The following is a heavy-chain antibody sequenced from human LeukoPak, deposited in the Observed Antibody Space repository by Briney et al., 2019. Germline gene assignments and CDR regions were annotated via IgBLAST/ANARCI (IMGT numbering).Heavy chain of an antibody. D-gene: IGHD5-12*01. CDR1: GFTFSSYG. CDR2: IWYDGSNK. CDR3: ARDTQYSGYAFAFDI. Sequence: PGGSLRLSCAASGFTFSSYGMHWVRQAPGKGLEWVAGIWYDGSNKYYADSVKGRFTISRDNSKNTLYLQMNSLRAEDTAVYYCARDTQYSGYAFAFDIWGQGTMVTVSS. J-gene: IGHJ3*02. V-gene: IGHV3-33*01.